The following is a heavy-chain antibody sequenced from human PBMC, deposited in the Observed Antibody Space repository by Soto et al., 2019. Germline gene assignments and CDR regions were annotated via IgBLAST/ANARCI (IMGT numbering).Heavy chain of an antibody. Sequence: ASVKVSCKASGYTFSGFYMHWVRQAPGQGLEWMGWINPNSGGTKSAEKFQGRVTMTRDTSISTAYMELSRLTSDDTAVYYCASAAVPGKAGPEFWGQGTQVNVS. CDR2: INPNSGGT. CDR1: GYTFSGFY. D-gene: IGHD6-19*01. J-gene: IGHJ4*02. CDR3: ASAAVPGKAGPEF. V-gene: IGHV1-2*02.